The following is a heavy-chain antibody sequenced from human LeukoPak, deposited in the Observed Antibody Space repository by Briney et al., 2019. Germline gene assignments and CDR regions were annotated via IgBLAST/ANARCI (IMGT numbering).Heavy chain of an antibody. Sequence: QPGGSLRLSCAASGFTFSSYSMNWVRQAPGKGLEWVSYISSSSSTIYYADSVKGRFTISRDNAKNSLYLQMNSLRAEDTAVYYCARSDRRVVTAIVDYWGQGTLVTVSS. J-gene: IGHJ4*02. D-gene: IGHD2-21*02. V-gene: IGHV3-48*01. CDR2: ISSSSSTI. CDR3: ARSDRRVVTAIVDY. CDR1: GFTFSSYS.